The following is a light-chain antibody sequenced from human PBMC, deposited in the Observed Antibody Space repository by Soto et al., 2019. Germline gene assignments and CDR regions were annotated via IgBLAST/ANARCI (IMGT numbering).Light chain of an antibody. CDR1: QSVSSK. Sequence: EVVMTQSPATLSVSPGEGATLSCRASQSVSSKLAWYQQKPGQAPRLLIYGASTRATGIPARFSGSESGTEFAITISILQSEDFAVYYCQQYDNWPFTFGHGTKVDIK. J-gene: IGKJ3*01. CDR2: GAS. CDR3: QQYDNWPFT. V-gene: IGKV3-15*01.